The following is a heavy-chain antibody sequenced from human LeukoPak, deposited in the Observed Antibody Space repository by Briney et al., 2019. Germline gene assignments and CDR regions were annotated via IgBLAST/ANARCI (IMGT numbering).Heavy chain of an antibody. CDR2: IYIGGST. Sequence: GGSLRLSCAASGFTVSSNYMSWVRQAPGKGLEWVSVIYIGGSTYYADSVKGRFTISRDNSKNTLYLQMNSLRAEDTAVYYCARVRSITMVRGARPGAFDIWGQGTMVTVSS. CDR3: ARVRSITMVRGARPGAFDI. D-gene: IGHD3-10*01. J-gene: IGHJ3*02. CDR1: GFTVSSNY. V-gene: IGHV3-53*01.